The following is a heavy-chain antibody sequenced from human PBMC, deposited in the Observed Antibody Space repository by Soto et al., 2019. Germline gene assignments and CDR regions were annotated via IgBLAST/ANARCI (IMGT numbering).Heavy chain of an antibody. V-gene: IGHV4-34*01. CDR3: ARAGLRTYYYDSTRLFYY. J-gene: IGHJ4*02. CDR1: GGSFSGYY. Sequence: SETLSLTCAVYGGSFSGYYWSWIRQPPGKGLEWIGEINHSGSTNYNPSLKSRVTISVDTSKNQFSLKLTSVTAADTAVCYCARAGLRTYYYDSTRLFYYWGQGTLVTVSS. D-gene: IGHD3-22*01. CDR2: INHSGST.